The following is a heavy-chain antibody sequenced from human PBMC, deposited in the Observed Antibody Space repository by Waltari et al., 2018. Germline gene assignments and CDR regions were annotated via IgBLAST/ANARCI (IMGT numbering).Heavy chain of an antibody. CDR3: AREYSSSSGWYFDL. J-gene: IGHJ2*01. V-gene: IGHV4-61*09. Sequence: QVQLQESGPGLVKPSQTLSLACTVSGGSISSGSYYWRWIRQPAGKGLEWIGYIYTSGSTNYNPSLKSRVTISVDTSKNQFSLKLSSVTAADTAVYYCAREYSSSSGWYFDLWGRGTLVTVSS. D-gene: IGHD6-6*01. CDR1: GGSISSGSYY. CDR2: IYTSGST.